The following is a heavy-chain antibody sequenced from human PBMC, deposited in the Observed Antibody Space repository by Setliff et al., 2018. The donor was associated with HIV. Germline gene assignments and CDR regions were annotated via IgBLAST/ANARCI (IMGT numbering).Heavy chain of an antibody. D-gene: IGHD6-19*01. V-gene: IGHV3-33*01. CDR1: GFTFSNWD. CDR2: IWYDGSDK. CDR3: VDC. Sequence: PGGSLRLSCAASGFTFSNWDMHWVRQAPGKGLEWVTVIWYDGSDKYYADSVKGRFTISTDNSKKTLSLQMNSLRAVTVRNVAAVDCWGQGTLVTVSS. J-gene: IGHJ4*02.